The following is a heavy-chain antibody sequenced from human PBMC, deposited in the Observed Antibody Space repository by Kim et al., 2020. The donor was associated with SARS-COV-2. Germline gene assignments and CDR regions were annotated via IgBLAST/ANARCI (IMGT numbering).Heavy chain of an antibody. CDR1: GFTFSSYA. CDR2: ISCSGGST. CDR3: AKAGYYDSSGSYLDY. J-gene: IGHJ4*02. D-gene: IGHD3-22*01. V-gene: IGHV3-23*01. Sequence: GGSLRLSCAASGFTFSSYAMSWVRQAPGKGLEWVSAISCSGGSTYYADSVKGRFTISRDNSKNTLYLQMNRLRAEDTAVYYCAKAGYYDSSGSYLDYWGQGTLRTVSS.